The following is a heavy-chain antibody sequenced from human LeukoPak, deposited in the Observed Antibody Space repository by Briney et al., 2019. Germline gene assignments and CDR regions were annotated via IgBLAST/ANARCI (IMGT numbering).Heavy chain of an antibody. CDR3: ARDRIKGYSSSWYDY. V-gene: IGHV3-20*04. Sequence: PGGSLRLSCAASGFTFDDYAMSWVRQAPGKGLEWVSRINWNGGSTSYADSVKGRFTISRDNAKNSLYLQMNSLRAEDTAVYYCARDRIKGYSSSWYDYWGQGTLVTVSS. D-gene: IGHD6-13*01. J-gene: IGHJ4*02. CDR2: INWNGGST. CDR1: GFTFDDYA.